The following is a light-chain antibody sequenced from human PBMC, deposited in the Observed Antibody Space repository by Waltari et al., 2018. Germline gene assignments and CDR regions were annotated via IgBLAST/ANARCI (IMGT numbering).Light chain of an antibody. V-gene: IGLV2-23*02. J-gene: IGLJ2*01. Sequence: QSALTQPASVSGSPGQSITISCTGTSSDVGNYKRVSWSPQHPGKAPKLMIYAVSQRPSGGSDRFSGSKSGDMASLTISGLQPEDEAEYFCSSYAGSSKGVFGGGTKVTVL. CDR2: AVS. CDR3: SSYAGSSKGV. CDR1: SSDVGNYKR.